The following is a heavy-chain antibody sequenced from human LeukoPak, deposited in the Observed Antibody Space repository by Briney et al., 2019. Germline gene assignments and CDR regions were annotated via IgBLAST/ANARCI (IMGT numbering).Heavy chain of an antibody. Sequence: SSQTLSLTCTVSGGSISSGDYYWSWIRQPPGKGLEWIGYIYYSGSTYYNPSLKSRVTISVDTSKNQFSLKLSSVTAADTAVYYCARKSWVTDFDYWGQGTLVTVFS. D-gene: IGHD2-21*02. CDR1: GGSISSGDYY. CDR2: IYYSGST. J-gene: IGHJ4*02. CDR3: ARKSWVTDFDY. V-gene: IGHV4-30-4*01.